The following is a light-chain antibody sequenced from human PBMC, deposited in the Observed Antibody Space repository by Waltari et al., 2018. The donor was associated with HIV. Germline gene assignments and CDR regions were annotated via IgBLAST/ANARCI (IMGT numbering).Light chain of an antibody. V-gene: IGLV1-47*01. J-gene: IGLJ2*01. Sequence: QSVPTQLPSASGTPGQRVTTSCSGSCSNFGSNYVYWYQQLQGTAPTLLIFRKNQRPSGVPDRFSGSKSGTSATLAVSGHRSEDDADYYCAACDNCLLFGGGTKLTVL. CDR1: CSNFGSNY. CDR2: RKN. CDR3: AACDNCLL.